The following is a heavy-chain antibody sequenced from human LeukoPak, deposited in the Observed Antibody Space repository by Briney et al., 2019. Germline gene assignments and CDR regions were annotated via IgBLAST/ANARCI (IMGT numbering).Heavy chain of an antibody. CDR3: ARVPLDYYDSSDLDY. V-gene: IGHV1-69*02. CDR1: GGTFSSYT. J-gene: IGHJ4*02. Sequence: GASVKVSCKASGGTFSSYTISWVRQAPGQGLEWMGRIMPILGIANYAQKFQGRVTITADKSTSTAYMELSSLRSEDTAVYYCARVPLDYYDSSDLDYWGQGTLVTVSS. CDR2: IMPILGIA. D-gene: IGHD3-22*01.